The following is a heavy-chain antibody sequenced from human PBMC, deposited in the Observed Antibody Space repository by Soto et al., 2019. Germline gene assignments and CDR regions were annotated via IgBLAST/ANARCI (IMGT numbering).Heavy chain of an antibody. V-gene: IGHV2-5*02. CDR3: AHIPHYYLYDWFDP. CDR2: IYWDDDK. D-gene: IGHD3-10*01. Sequence: QITLKESGPPLVKPTQTLTLTCTFSGFSLTTRGVGVGWIRQPPGKALECLALIYWDDDKRYSPSLQSRLSVTKDTSKNLVILTMTNVDPVDTATYYCAHIPHYYLYDWFDPWGQGTLVSVSS. CDR1: GFSLTTRGVG. J-gene: IGHJ5*02.